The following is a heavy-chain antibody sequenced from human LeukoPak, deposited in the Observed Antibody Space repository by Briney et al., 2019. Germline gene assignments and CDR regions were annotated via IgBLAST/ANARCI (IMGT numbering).Heavy chain of an antibody. D-gene: IGHD3-10*01. Sequence: PSETLSLTCAVSGYSISRGYYWALIRQPPGKGLEWIGTVYHTGSTYYNPSLDSRVTISVDTSKNEFSLNLKSVTAADTAVYYCARAGWIITSGIDYLGQGALVTVSS. CDR3: ARAGWIITSGIDY. CDR2: VYHTGST. V-gene: IGHV4-38-2*01. CDR1: GYSISRGYY. J-gene: IGHJ4*02.